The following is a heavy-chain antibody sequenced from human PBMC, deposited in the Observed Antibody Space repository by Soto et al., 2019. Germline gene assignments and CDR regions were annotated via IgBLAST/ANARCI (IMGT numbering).Heavy chain of an antibody. D-gene: IGHD3-10*01. CDR2: ISGSGGST. J-gene: IGHJ4*02. CDR1: GFTFSSYA. Sequence: AGSLRLSCAASGFTFSSYAMSWVRQAPGKGLEWVSAISGSGGSTYYADSVKGRFTISRDNSNNTLYLQMNSLRAEDTAVYYCAKDHYYGSGSYYLCFDFWGQGTLVTVSS. V-gene: IGHV3-23*01. CDR3: AKDHYYGSGSYYLCFDF.